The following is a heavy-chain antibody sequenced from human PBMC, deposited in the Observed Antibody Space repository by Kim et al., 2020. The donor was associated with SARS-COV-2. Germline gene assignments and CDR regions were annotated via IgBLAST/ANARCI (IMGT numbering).Heavy chain of an antibody. CDR3: ARDARGSQFDY. Sequence: SETLSLTCTVSGGSISSGSYYWSWIRQPAGKGLEWIGRIYTSGSTNYNPSLKSRVTISVDTSKNQFSLKLSSVTAADTAVYYCARDARGSQFDYWGQGTLVTVSS. CDR1: GGSISSGSYY. D-gene: IGHD1-26*01. V-gene: IGHV4-61*02. CDR2: IYTSGST. J-gene: IGHJ4*02.